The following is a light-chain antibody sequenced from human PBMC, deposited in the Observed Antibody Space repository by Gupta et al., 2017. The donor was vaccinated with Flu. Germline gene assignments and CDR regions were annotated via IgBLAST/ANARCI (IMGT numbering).Light chain of an antibody. J-gene: IGLJ3*02. V-gene: IGLV2-23*02. CDR1: SSDVGGYNL. CDR3: CPYIGGSSWV. Sequence: RAITISCSGSSSDVGGYNLVSWYQHHPARAPKLMIYEVRKRPSGVSSRFSGSKSGNTASLTISGLQAEDEADYYCCPYIGGSSWVFGGGTKLT. CDR2: EVR.